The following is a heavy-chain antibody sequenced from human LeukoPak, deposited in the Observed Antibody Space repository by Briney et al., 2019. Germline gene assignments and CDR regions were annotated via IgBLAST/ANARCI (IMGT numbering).Heavy chain of an antibody. D-gene: IGHD4-17*01. Sequence: GGPLRLSCAASGFILMSYGMHWPRQAPGEGVEGVGVISEDGRNKQYADSVKGRFTIPRDNSKDTLYLQMNSLRDEDTAVYYCAKRPSDYGDYVTYFDYWGQGNLVTVSS. CDR1: GFILMSYG. V-gene: IGHV3-30*18. CDR2: ISEDGRNK. CDR3: AKRPSDYGDYVTYFDY. J-gene: IGHJ4*02.